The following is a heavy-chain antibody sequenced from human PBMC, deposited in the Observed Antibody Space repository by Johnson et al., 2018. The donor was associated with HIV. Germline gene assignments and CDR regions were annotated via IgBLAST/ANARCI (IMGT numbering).Heavy chain of an antibody. CDR3: AKDQWSSSWTNDAFDF. CDR2: ISTSGATI. J-gene: IGHJ3*01. CDR1: GFTFNDYY. Sequence: QEQLVESGGGVVKPGGSLRLSCAASGFTFNDYYMSWIRQAPGKGLEWLSYISTSGATIYYADSVKGRFTISRDNAKKSLYLQMNSLRSEDTAVYYCAKDQWSSSWTNDAFDFWGQGTMVTVSS. V-gene: IGHV3-11*04. D-gene: IGHD6-13*01.